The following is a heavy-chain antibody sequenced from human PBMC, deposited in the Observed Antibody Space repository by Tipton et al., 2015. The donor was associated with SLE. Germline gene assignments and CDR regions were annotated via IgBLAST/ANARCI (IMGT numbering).Heavy chain of an antibody. CDR2: VNYAGLT. CDR3: ARHRSGEDWFDP. Sequence: TLSLTCTVSGGSIISDDFFWGWFRQPPGKELEFIAIVNYAGLTFYNPSLRSRVTMSVDTSKNNFSLRLTSVTASDTAVYFCARHRSGEDWFDPWGLGTPVTVSS. D-gene: IGHD3-3*01. J-gene: IGHJ5*02. V-gene: IGHV4-39*01. CDR1: GGSIISDDFF.